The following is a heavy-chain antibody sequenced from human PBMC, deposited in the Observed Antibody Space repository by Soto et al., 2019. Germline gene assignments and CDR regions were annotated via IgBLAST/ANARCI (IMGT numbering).Heavy chain of an antibody. CDR1: GGSFSGYY. CDR3: ARDSTVSSGRKLCWFDP. CDR2: INHSGSS. V-gene: IGHV4-34*01. D-gene: IGHD4-4*01. J-gene: IGHJ5*02. Sequence: SETLSLTCAVYGGSFSGYYWSWIRQPPGKWLEWIGEINHSGSSNYNPSLKSRVTISVDTFKNQFSLKLSSVTAADTALYYCARDSTVSSGRKLCWFDPWGQGTLVTVSS.